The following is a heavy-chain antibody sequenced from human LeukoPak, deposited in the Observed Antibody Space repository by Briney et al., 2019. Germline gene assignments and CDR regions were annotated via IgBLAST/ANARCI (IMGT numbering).Heavy chain of an antibody. Sequence: GGSLRLSCAASGFTFSNAWMSWVRQAPGKGLEWVAVIWYDGSNKYYEDSVKGRFTISRDNSKNTLYLQMNSLRAEDTAVYYCARGRDRYSSSAVYWGQGTLVTVSS. D-gene: IGHD6-6*01. J-gene: IGHJ4*02. V-gene: IGHV3-33*08. CDR1: GFTFSNAW. CDR2: IWYDGSNK. CDR3: ARGRDRYSSSAVY.